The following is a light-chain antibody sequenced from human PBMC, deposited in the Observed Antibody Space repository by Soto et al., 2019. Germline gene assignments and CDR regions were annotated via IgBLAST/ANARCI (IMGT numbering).Light chain of an antibody. Sequence: DIQMTQSPATLSASVGDRVTITCRASQNIDTYLAWYQQKPGKAPKPLIYKASSLDSGVPSRFSGSGSGTEFTLTISSLQPEDVATYYCQQYDNSFFTFGPGTTVDLK. V-gene: IGKV1-5*03. CDR1: QNIDTY. CDR3: QQYDNSFFT. CDR2: KAS. J-gene: IGKJ3*01.